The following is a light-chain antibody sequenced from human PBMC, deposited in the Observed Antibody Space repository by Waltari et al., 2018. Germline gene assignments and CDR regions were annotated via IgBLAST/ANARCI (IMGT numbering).Light chain of an antibody. J-gene: IGLJ2*01. CDR2: EGT. V-gene: IGLV2-23*01. Sequence: QSALTQPASVSGSPGQSIPISCTGTSSDAGADNIVSWYQQHPGKAPKLMIYEGTKRPSGISNRFSGSKSGNTASLTISGLQAEDEADYYCCSYARSSSVVFGGGTKLTVL. CDR1: SSDAGADNI. CDR3: CSYARSSSVV.